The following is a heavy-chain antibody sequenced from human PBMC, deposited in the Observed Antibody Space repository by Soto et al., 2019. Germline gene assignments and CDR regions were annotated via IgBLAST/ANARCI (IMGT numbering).Heavy chain of an antibody. CDR1: GGSFRGYS. Sequence: QVQLQQWGAGLLKPSETLSLTCAVYGGSFRGYSWSWIRQPPGQGRAWIREINHSGSTNYNPSLKSRVTISVDTSKNQFSLKLSSATAADTAVYYCYGAAAENYYAGMDVGGPGTTVTVSS. D-gene: IGHD6-13*01. CDR3: YGAAAENYYAGMDV. V-gene: IGHV4-34*01. CDR2: INHSGST. J-gene: IGHJ6*02.